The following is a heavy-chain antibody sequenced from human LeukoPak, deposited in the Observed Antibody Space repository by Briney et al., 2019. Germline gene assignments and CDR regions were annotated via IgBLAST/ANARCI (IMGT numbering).Heavy chain of an antibody. CDR3: ARGSIAALPTDAFDI. CDR1: GGAFSGYY. CDR2: INHSGST. D-gene: IGHD6-6*01. Sequence: SETLSLTCGVYGGAFSGYYWSWIPQPPGKGLEWIGEINHSGSTNYNPSLKSRVTISVDTSKNQFSLKLSSVTAADTAVYYCARGSIAALPTDAFDIWGQGTMVTVSS. J-gene: IGHJ3*02. V-gene: IGHV4-34*01.